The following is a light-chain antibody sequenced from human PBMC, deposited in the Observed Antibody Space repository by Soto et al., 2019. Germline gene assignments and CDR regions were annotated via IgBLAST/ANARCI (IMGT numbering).Light chain of an antibody. CDR1: QSISSW. V-gene: IGKV1-5*03. J-gene: IGKJ1*01. CDR2: KAS. Sequence: DIQMNQSPSTLSASVGDRVTITCRASQSISSWLAWYQQKPGKAPKILIYKASSLESGVPSRFSGSGSGTEFTLTISSLQPDDFATYYCQQYNSFPTFGQGTKVEIK. CDR3: QQYNSFPT.